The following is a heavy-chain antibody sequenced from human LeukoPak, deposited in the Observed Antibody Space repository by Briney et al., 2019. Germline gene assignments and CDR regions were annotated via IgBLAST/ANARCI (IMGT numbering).Heavy chain of an antibody. CDR2: ISPTSGGT. CDR1: GYTFTGYY. Sequence: ASVKVSCKASGYTFTGYYMHWVRQAPGQGLEWMGWISPTSGGTNYAQKFQGRVTMTRNTSISTAYMELSSLRSEDTAVYYCASPLDGYPVSAWGQGTMVTVSS. D-gene: IGHD5-24*01. V-gene: IGHV1-2*02. J-gene: IGHJ3*01. CDR3: ASPLDGYPVSA.